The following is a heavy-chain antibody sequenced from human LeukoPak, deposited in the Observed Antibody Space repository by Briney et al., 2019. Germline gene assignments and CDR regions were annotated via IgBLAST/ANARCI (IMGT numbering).Heavy chain of an antibody. D-gene: IGHD3-10*02. V-gene: IGHV3-7*01. J-gene: IGHJ3*02. CDR2: IKQDGSEK. Sequence: SGVSLRLSCAGYGFTCSNKWRSWLRQAQGQGLEGVANIKQDGSEKYYVDSVKGRFTISRDNAKNSLYLQMNSLRAEDTAVYYCARDMSFDALDIWGQGTMVTVSS. CDR1: GFTCSNKW. CDR3: ARDMSFDALDI.